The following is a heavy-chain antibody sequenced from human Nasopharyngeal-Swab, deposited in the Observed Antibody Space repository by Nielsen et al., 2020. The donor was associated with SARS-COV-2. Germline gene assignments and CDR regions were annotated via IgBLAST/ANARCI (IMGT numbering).Heavy chain of an antibody. CDR3: ARGCVLTGPTCNYYGMDV. CDR1: RFTFSSYS. CDR2: ISSSSSYI. Sequence: GESLKISCAASRFTFSSYSMNWVRQAPGKGLEWVSSISSSSSYIYYADSVKGRFTISRDNAKNSLYLQMNSLRAEDTAVYYCARGCVLTGPTCNYYGMDVWGQGTTVTVSS. D-gene: IGHD3-9*01. V-gene: IGHV3-21*01. J-gene: IGHJ6*02.